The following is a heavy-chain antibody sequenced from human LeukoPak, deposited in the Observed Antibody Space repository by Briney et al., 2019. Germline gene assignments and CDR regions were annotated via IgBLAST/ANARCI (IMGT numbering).Heavy chain of an antibody. Sequence: ASVKVSCKASGGTFSSYAISWVRQAPGQGLEWMGGIIPIFGTANYAQKFQGRVTMTTDTSTSTAYMELRSLRSDDTAVYYCAREYSGSYYFDYWGQGTLVTVSS. CDR3: AREYSGSYYFDY. D-gene: IGHD1-26*01. CDR2: IIPIFGTA. J-gene: IGHJ4*02. CDR1: GGTFSSYA. V-gene: IGHV1-69*05.